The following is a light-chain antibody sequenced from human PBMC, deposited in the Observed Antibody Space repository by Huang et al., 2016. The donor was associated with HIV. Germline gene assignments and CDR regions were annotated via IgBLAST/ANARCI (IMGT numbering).Light chain of an antibody. Sequence: DIVMTQSPDSLTVSLGERATINCKSSQDLLFNATTKSFLAWYQQRPRQPPKLLIYWASTRASDVPDRFSGSGSGTDFTLTINSLQAEDMAVYFCQQYYTNYYTVGQGTKLEIQ. CDR2: WAS. J-gene: IGKJ2*01. CDR3: QQYYTNYYT. V-gene: IGKV4-1*01. CDR1: QDLLFNATTKSF.